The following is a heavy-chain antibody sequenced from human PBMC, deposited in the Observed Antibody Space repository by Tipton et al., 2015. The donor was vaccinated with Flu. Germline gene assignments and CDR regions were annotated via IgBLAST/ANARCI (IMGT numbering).Heavy chain of an antibody. Sequence: LSLTCTVSGGSIVDSTYYWDWIRQPPAKGLEWIGSVYYYGNTYYNPSLQSRVTISIDTSKDQFSLKLNSVTAADTAVFYCARRGGGYKYLYGMDVWGQGTTVIVSS. CDR2: VYYYGNT. V-gene: IGHV4-39*01. D-gene: IGHD2-15*01. CDR1: GGSIVDSTYY. CDR3: ARRGGGYKYLYGMDV. J-gene: IGHJ6*02.